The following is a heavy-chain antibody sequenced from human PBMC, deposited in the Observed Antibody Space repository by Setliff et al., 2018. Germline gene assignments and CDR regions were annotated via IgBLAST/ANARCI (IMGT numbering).Heavy chain of an antibody. Sequence: ETLSLTCTVSGGSISSSSYYWGWIRQPPGKGLEWIGSIYYSGSTYYNPSLKSRVTISVDTSKNQFSLKLSSVTAADTAVYYCAMTGDRGYSGYERWGQGTLVTVSS. V-gene: IGHV4-39*07. J-gene: IGHJ4*02. CDR2: IYYSGST. CDR1: GGSISSSSYY. CDR3: AMTGDRGYSGYER. D-gene: IGHD5-12*01.